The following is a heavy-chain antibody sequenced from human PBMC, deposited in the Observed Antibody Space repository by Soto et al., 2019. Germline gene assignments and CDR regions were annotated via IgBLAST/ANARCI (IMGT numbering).Heavy chain of an antibody. Sequence: QVTLKESGPVLVKPTETLTLTCTVSGFSLSNARMGVSWIRQPPGKALEWLAHIFSNDEKSYSTSLKSRLTTPKEPSKSQVVLTMTNMDPVDTATYYCARIRGGSYYYGMDVWGQGTTVTVSS. CDR3: ARIRGGSYYYGMDV. V-gene: IGHV2-26*01. CDR1: GFSLSNARMG. J-gene: IGHJ6*02. D-gene: IGHD1-26*01. CDR2: IFSNDEK.